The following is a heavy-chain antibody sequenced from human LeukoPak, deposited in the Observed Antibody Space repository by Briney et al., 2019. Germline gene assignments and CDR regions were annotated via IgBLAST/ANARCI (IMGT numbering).Heavy chain of an antibody. D-gene: IGHD3-22*01. J-gene: IGHJ4*02. CDR1: GYVLSELS. V-gene: IGHV1-24*01. CDR3: ATELRSGYFDY. Sequence: ASVKVSCKLSGYVLSELSMHWVRQAPGKGLEWMGGSDPEDDERIYAQKFQGRVTMTEDTSTDTAHMELSSLRSEDTAVYYCATELRSGYFDYWGQGTLVTVSS. CDR2: SDPEDDER.